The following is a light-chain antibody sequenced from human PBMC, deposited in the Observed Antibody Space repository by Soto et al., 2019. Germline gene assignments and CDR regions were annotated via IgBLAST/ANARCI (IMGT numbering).Light chain of an antibody. J-gene: IGKJ4*01. Sequence: EIVLTQSPATLSLSPGERATLSCRASQSVSSYLAWYQQKPGQAPMFLIYDASNRATGISARFSGSGSGTVFTLTISCLEPEDFAVYYCQQRSNWPLTFGGGTKVAIK. CDR3: QQRSNWPLT. V-gene: IGKV3-11*01. CDR2: DAS. CDR1: QSVSSY.